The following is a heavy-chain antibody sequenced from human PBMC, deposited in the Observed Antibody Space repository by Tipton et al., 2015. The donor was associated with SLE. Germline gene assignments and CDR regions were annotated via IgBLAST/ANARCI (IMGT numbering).Heavy chain of an antibody. CDR1: GGSISSYY. Sequence: TLSLTCTVSGGSISSYYWSGIRQPPGEGLGWIGYIYYTGSTNYSPSLKSRVTVSVDTSKNEFSLNLTSVTAADTAEYYCAREINERVPDAFDIWGQGTMVTVSS. CDR2: IYYTGST. V-gene: IGHV4-59*01. D-gene: IGHD1-1*01. J-gene: IGHJ3*02. CDR3: AREINERVPDAFDI.